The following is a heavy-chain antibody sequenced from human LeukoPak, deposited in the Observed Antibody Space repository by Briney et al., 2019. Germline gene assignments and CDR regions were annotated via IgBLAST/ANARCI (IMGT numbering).Heavy chain of an antibody. J-gene: IGHJ4*02. V-gene: IGHV3-7*01. CDR1: GFTFSSYW. CDR2: IKQDGSEK. Sequence: GGSLRLSXAASGFTFSSYWMSWVRQAPGKGLEWVANIKQDGSEKYYVDSVKGRFTISRDNAKNSLYLQMNSLRAEDTAVYYCARDGGVAALDYWGQGTLVTVSS. CDR3: ARDGGVAALDY. D-gene: IGHD6-6*01.